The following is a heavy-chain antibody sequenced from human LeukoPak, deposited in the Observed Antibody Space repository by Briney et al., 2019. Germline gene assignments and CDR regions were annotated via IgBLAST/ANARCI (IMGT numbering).Heavy chain of an antibody. J-gene: IGHJ3*02. CDR1: GGSISSGGYY. V-gene: IGHV4-31*03. Sequence: SETLSLTCTVSGGSISSGGYYWTWIRQHPGKGLEYIGYIYYSGSTYYNPSLESRVTISIDTSKNQFSLKLSSVTAADTAVYYCAREHPNSSGYYFDAFDIWGQGTMVTVSS. CDR2: IYYSGST. CDR3: AREHPNSSGYYFDAFDI. D-gene: IGHD3-22*01.